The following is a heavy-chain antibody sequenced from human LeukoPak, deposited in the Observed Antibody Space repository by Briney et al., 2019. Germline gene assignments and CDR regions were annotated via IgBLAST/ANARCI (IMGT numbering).Heavy chain of an antibody. CDR2: ISHDRSNN. J-gene: IGHJ4*02. CDR1: GFTFSNYA. D-gene: IGHD3-10*01. Sequence: GGSLWVSCAASGFTFSNYAMHWARQAPGKGLEWVAFISHDRSNNCHANSVKGRFTISRDNSKNTLYLQMNSLTDEDTAVYYCARDLSGSYMSDYWGQGPLVIVS. V-gene: IGHV3-30-3*01. CDR3: ARDLSGSYMSDY.